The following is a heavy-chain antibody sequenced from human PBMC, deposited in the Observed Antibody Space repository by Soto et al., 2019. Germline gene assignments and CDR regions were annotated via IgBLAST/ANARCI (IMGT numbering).Heavy chain of an antibody. D-gene: IGHD5-12*01. J-gene: IGHJ5*02. CDR3: AGMPYKSGLRFDH. V-gene: IGHV4-30-2*01. CDR2: IYQSGVT. Sequence: SETLSLTCNMSGDSYSISTYSWSWIRQPPGKALQWIGFIYQSGVTSYNPSLASRVSISLDRSNNQCSLKLKSVTAADTAVYFCAGMPYKSGLRFDHWGPGTLVNVAS. CDR1: GDSYSISTYS.